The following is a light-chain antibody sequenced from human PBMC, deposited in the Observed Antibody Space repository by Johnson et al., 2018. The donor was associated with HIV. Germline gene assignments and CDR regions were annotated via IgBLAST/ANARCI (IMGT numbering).Light chain of an antibody. CDR1: SFNIGINF. CDR2: ESN. V-gene: IGLV1-51*02. Sequence: QSVLTQPPSVSAAPGQRVTISCSGSSFNIGINFVSWYQQVPGTAPKLLICESNKRPSGIPARFSGSKSGTSATLDITGLQTGDEADYYCGTWDSRLSAWSFGAGTKVAVL. CDR3: GTWDSRLSAWS. J-gene: IGLJ1*01.